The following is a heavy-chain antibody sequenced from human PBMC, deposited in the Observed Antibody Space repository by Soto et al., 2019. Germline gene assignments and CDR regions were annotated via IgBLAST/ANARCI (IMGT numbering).Heavy chain of an antibody. Sequence: SETLSLTCAVLGGSFSGHYWTWIRRPPGKGLEWIGEINESGSTNYNPSLESRVTISIDASQNQFSLRLSSVTAADTAVYYCARSMFSSDGSNYSPFDYWGQGTLVTVCS. CDR3: ARSMFSSDGSNYSPFDY. CDR2: INESGST. J-gene: IGHJ4*02. D-gene: IGHD3-22*01. CDR1: GGSFSGHY. V-gene: IGHV4-34*01.